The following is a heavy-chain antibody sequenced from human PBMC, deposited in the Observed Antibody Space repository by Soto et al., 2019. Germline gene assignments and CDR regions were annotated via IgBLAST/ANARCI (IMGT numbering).Heavy chain of an antibody. J-gene: IGHJ5*02. CDR1: GYTFTSYY. Sequence: QVQLVQSGAEVKKPGASVKVSCKASGYTFTSYYINWVRQATGQGLEWMGWMNPNSGNTGYAQKFQGRVTMTRDTSISTAYMELSSLRSEDTAVYYCARERGSGGYYTPGFDPWGQGTLVTVSS. CDR2: MNPNSGNT. CDR3: ARERGSGGYYTPGFDP. V-gene: IGHV1-8*01. D-gene: IGHD3-10*01.